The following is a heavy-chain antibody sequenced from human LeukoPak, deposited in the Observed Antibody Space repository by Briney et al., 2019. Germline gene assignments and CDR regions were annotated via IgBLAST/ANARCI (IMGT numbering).Heavy chain of an antibody. V-gene: IGHV1-18*01. J-gene: IGHJ4*02. D-gene: IGHD3-3*01. CDR3: ARAQLERRITIFGVVPDFDY. CDR2: ISAYNGNT. CDR1: GYTFTSYA. Sequence: ASVKVSCKASGYTFTSYAISWVRQAPGQGLEWMGWISAYNGNTNYAQNLQGRVTMTTDTSTSTAYMELRSLRSDDTAVYYCARAQLERRITIFGVVPDFDYWGQGTLVTVSS.